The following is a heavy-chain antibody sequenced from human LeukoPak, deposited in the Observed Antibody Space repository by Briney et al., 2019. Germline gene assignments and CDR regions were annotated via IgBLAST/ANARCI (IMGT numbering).Heavy chain of an antibody. CDR3: ARDGGDGYNPDRPTD. Sequence: ASVKVSCKPAGYTFARYYIHWVRQAPGQGLEGMGWIIPHSGGTNYAQKFQDRVTMTRDTSISTAYMELSRLRSDDTAVYYCARDGGDGYNPDRPTDWGQGTLVTVSS. D-gene: IGHD5-24*01. CDR1: GYTFARYY. J-gene: IGHJ4*02. CDR2: IIPHSGGT. V-gene: IGHV1-2*02.